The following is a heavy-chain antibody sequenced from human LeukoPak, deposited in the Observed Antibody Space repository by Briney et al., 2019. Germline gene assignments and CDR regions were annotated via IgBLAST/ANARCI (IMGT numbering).Heavy chain of an antibody. Sequence: GRSLRLSCAASGFTFSSYGMHWVRQAPGKGLEWVAVISYDGSNKYYADSVKGRFTISRDNSKNTLYLQMNSLRAEDTAVYYCAKEMTTVTTFSLDYWGQGTLVTVSP. J-gene: IGHJ4*02. D-gene: IGHD4-17*01. CDR2: ISYDGSNK. CDR1: GFTFSSYG. V-gene: IGHV3-30*18. CDR3: AKEMTTVTTFSLDY.